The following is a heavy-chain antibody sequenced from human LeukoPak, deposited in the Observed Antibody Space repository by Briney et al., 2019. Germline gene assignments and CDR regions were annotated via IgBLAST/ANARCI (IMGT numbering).Heavy chain of an antibody. CDR2: ISYDGSNK. J-gene: IGHJ4*02. Sequence: GGSLRLSCAASGFTFSSYAMHWVRQAPGKGLEWVAVISYDGSNKYYADSVKGRFTISGDNSKNTLYLQMNSLRAEDTAVYYCARADFDYWGQGTLVTVSS. V-gene: IGHV3-30*07. CDR3: ARADFDY. CDR1: GFTFSSYA.